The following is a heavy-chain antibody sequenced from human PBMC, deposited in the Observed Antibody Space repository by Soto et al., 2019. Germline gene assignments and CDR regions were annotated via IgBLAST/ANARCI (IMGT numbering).Heavy chain of an antibody. Sequence: SQTLSLTCAISGDSVSSNSAAWNWIRQSPSRGLEWLGRTYYRSKWYNDYAVSVKSRITINPDTSKNQFSLQLNSVTPEDTAVYYCARAPLGDPNWNYVDYYYMDVWGKGTTVTVSS. CDR1: GDSVSSNSAA. CDR3: ARAPLGDPNWNYVDYYYMDV. V-gene: IGHV6-1*01. D-gene: IGHD1-7*01. CDR2: TYYRSKWYN. J-gene: IGHJ6*03.